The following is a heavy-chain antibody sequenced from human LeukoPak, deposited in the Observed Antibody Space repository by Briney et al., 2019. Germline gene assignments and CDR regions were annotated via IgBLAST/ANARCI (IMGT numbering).Heavy chain of an antibody. CDR3: ARDLNWAFDY. CDR2: ISNSGSAK. CDR1: GFTFSSYE. V-gene: IGHV3-48*03. J-gene: IGHJ4*02. D-gene: IGHD7-27*01. Sequence: PGGSLRLSCAASGFTFSSYEMNLIRQAPGKGLEWISYISNSGSAKYYADSVKGRFTISRDNAKNSVFLQMNSLRAEDTAVYYCARDLNWAFDYWGRGTLVTVSS.